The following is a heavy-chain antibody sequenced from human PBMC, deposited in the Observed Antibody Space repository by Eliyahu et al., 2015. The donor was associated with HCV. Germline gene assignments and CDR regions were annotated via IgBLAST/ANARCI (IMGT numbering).Heavy chain of an antibody. D-gene: IGHD2-2*01. CDR2: IYSGGLT. V-gene: IGHV3-53*01. Sequence: EVQLVESGXGLIQPGGSLRLSCVASGFXVSXSFIXWVXQAPGKGLEWVSVIYSGGLTYYSDSVKGRLTMSRDKSKNTVYLQMNSLRAEDTAVYYCARDPDCSSTSCYGYGMDVWGQGATVTVSS. CDR1: GFXVSXSF. J-gene: IGHJ6*02. CDR3: ARDPDCSSTSCYGYGMDV.